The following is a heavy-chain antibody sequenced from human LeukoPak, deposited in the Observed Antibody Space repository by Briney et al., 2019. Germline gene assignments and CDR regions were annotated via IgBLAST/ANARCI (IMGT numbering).Heavy chain of an antibody. J-gene: IGHJ4*02. D-gene: IGHD3-16*02. CDR2: IHPSTGNP. CDR1: GYSFTNYA. CDR3: ARAFQPLGGLSLPDY. V-gene: IGHV7-4-1*02. Sequence: ASVKVSCKASGYSFTNYAMNWVRQAPGQGLEWMGWIHPSTGNPTYAQGFTGRFVFSLDTSVSTTYLQISSLKAEDTAVYFCARAFQPLGGLSLPDYWGQGTLLTVSP.